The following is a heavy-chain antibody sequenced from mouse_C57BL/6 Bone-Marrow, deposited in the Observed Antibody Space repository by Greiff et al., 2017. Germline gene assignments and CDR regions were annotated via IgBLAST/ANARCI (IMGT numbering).Heavy chain of an antibody. Sequence: EVQVVESGGGLVQPGESLKLSCESNEYEFPSHDMSWVRKTPEKRLELVAAINSDGGSTYYPDTMERRFIISRDNTKKTLYMQMSSLRSEDTALYDCARGGVKDAMDYWGQGTSVTVSS. V-gene: IGHV5-2*01. D-gene: IGHD1-3*01. CDR1: EYEFPSHD. CDR2: INSDGGST. J-gene: IGHJ4*01. CDR3: ARGGVKDAMDY.